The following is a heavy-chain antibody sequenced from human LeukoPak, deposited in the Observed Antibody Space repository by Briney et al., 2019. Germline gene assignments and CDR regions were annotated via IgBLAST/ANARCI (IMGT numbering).Heavy chain of an antibody. D-gene: IGHD7-27*01. CDR3: ARSPNWGSLFDY. V-gene: IGHV3-23*01. J-gene: IGHJ4*02. Sequence: GGSLRLSCAASGFTFNIYAMSWVRQAPGKGLEWVSTISGSGGSTYYADSVKGRFTISRDNAKNSLYLQMNSLRDEDTAVYYCARSPNWGSLFDYWGQGTLVTVSS. CDR2: ISGSGGST. CDR1: GFTFNIYA.